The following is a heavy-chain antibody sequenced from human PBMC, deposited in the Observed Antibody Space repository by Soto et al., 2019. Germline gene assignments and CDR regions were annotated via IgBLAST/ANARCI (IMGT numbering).Heavy chain of an antibody. CDR2: INPDNGNT. Sequence: GASVKVSCKASGYTFTRYTMNWVRQAPGRRLEWMGWINPDNGNTKSSQKFQDRVIITRDTSASTAYMGLSSLRSEDTAVYYCARGIATGQLDPWGQGTLVTVSS. CDR3: ARGIATGQLDP. J-gene: IGHJ5*02. CDR1: GYTFTRYT. V-gene: IGHV1-3*01. D-gene: IGHD2-15*01.